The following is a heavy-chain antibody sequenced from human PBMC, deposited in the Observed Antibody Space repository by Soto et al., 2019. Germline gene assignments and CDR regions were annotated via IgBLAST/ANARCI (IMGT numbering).Heavy chain of an antibody. CDR1: GFTFSSYA. CDR3: SRTSMVRGVIITLTDDAFDI. V-gene: IGHV3-30-3*01. Sequence: QVQLVESGGGVVQPGRSLRLSCAASGFTFSSYAMHWVRQAPGKGLEWVAVISYDGSNKYYADSVKGRFTISRDNSKNTLYLQMNSLRAEDTAVYYCSRTSMVRGVIITLTDDAFDIWGQGTMVTVSS. J-gene: IGHJ3*02. CDR2: ISYDGSNK. D-gene: IGHD3-10*01.